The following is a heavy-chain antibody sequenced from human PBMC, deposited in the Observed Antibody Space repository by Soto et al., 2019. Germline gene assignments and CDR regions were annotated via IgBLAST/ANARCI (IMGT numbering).Heavy chain of an antibody. Sequence: QLQLQESGSGLVKPSQTLSLTCAVSGGSISSGGYSWSWIRQPPGKGLEWIGYIYHSGSTYYNPSIKSRVTISVDRSKNQSSLRLSSVTAADTAVYYCAGGIAARPLGSWGQGTLVTVSS. CDR2: IYHSGST. V-gene: IGHV4-30-2*01. D-gene: IGHD6-6*01. J-gene: IGHJ5*02. CDR1: GGSISSGGYS. CDR3: AGGIAARPLGS.